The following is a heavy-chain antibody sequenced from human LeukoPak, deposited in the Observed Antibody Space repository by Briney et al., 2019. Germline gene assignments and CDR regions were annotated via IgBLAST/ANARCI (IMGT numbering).Heavy chain of an antibody. CDR3: ARSSTGPRGWFDP. D-gene: IGHD2-2*01. V-gene: IGHV4-34*01. CDR2: INHSGST. J-gene: IGHJ5*02. Sequence: SETLSLTCAAYGGSFSGYYWSWIRQPPGKGLEWIGEINHSGSTNYNPSLKSRVTISVDTSKNQFSLKLSSVTAADTAVYYCARSSTGPRGWFDPWGQGTLVTVSS. CDR1: GGSFSGYY.